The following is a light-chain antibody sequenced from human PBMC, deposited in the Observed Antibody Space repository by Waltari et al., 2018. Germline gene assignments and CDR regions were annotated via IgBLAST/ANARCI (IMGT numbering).Light chain of an antibody. V-gene: IGKV3-11*01. CDR2: DAS. CDR3: QQRSNWPPT. Sequence: EIVLTQSPATLSLSPGERATLSCRASQSVSSYLAWYQQKPGQAPRLLIDDASNRATGIPARLSGSGSGTDFTLTISSLEPEDFAVYYCQQRSNWPPTFGQGTKVEIK. J-gene: IGKJ1*01. CDR1: QSVSSY.